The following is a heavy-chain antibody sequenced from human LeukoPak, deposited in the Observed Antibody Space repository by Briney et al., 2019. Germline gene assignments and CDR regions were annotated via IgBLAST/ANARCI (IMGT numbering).Heavy chain of an antibody. Sequence: PGGSLRLSCAASGFTFSSYSMNWVRQAPGKGLEWVSSISSSSSYIYYADSVKGRFTISRDNSKNTLYLQMNSLRAEDTAIYYCAKDFAVTTDYWGQGTLVTVSS. J-gene: IGHJ4*02. CDR1: GFTFSSYS. CDR2: ISSSSSYI. CDR3: AKDFAVTTDY. V-gene: IGHV3-21*04. D-gene: IGHD4-17*01.